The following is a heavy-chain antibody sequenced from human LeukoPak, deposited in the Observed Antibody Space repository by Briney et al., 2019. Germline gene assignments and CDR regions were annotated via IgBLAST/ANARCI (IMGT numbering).Heavy chain of an antibody. D-gene: IGHD6-19*01. J-gene: IGHJ4*02. V-gene: IGHV3-30-3*01. Sequence: GRSLSLSCAASGFTFSSYAMHWGRQAPGKGLEWVAVISYDGSNKYYADSVKGRFTISRDNSKNTLYLQMNSLRAEDTAVYYCARKAVAGPLGYWGQGTLVTVSS. CDR1: GFTFSSYA. CDR2: ISYDGSNK. CDR3: ARKAVAGPLGY.